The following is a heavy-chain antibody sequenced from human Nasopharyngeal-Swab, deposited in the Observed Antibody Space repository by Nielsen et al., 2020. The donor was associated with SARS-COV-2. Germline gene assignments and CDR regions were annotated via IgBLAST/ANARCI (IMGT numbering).Heavy chain of an antibody. CDR3: ARARGAYGDYYYYYYTDV. D-gene: IGHD4-17*01. V-gene: IGHV6-1*01. Sequence: WIRQSPSRGLEWLGRTYYRSKWYNDYAVSVKSRITINPDTSKNQFSLHLNFVTPEDTAMYYCARARGAYGDYYYYYYTDVWGKGTTVTVSS. CDR2: TYYRSKWYN. J-gene: IGHJ6*03.